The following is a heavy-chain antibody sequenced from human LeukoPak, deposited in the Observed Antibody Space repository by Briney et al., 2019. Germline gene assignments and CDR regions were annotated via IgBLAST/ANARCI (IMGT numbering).Heavy chain of an antibody. CDR1: GFTFSSYS. CDR3: ARDGFTFGGVIPYGMDV. Sequence: GGSLRLSCAASGFTFSSYSMNWVRQAPGKGLEWVSSISGSSSYIYYADSVKGRFTISRDNAKNSLYLQMNSLRAEDTAVYYCARDGFTFGGVIPYGMDVWGQGTTVTVSS. D-gene: IGHD3-16*02. J-gene: IGHJ6*02. CDR2: ISGSSSYI. V-gene: IGHV3-21*01.